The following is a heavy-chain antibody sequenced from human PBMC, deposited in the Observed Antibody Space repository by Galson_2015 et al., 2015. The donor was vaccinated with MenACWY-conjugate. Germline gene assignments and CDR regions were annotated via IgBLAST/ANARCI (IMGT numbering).Heavy chain of an antibody. Sequence: SLRLSCAASGFTFSSYAMSWVRQAPGKGLEWVSAISGSGGTTYYAGSVKGRFTVSRDNSKNTLYLHMNSLSAEDTAVYYCAKVGDSATRLTGYVIDAFDIWGQGTMVTVSS. CDR2: ISGSGGTT. D-gene: IGHD3-9*01. CDR1: GFTFSSYA. V-gene: IGHV3-23*01. CDR3: AKVGDSATRLTGYVIDAFDI. J-gene: IGHJ3*02.